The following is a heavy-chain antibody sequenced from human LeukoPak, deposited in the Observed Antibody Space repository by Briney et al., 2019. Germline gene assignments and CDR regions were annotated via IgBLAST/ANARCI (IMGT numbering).Heavy chain of an antibody. J-gene: IGHJ5*02. D-gene: IGHD1-26*01. CDR1: GFTFSSYA. Sequence: PGGSLRLSCAASGFTFSSYAMSWVRQAPGKGLEWVSGISGSGGSTYYADSVKGRFTISRDNAKNTLYLQMNSLRAEDTAVYYCARPLGARDWFDPWGQGTLVTVSS. CDR3: ARPLGARDWFDP. V-gene: IGHV3-23*01. CDR2: ISGSGGST.